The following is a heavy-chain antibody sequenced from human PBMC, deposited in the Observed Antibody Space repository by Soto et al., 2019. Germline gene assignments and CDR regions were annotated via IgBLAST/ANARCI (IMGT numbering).Heavy chain of an antibody. CDR3: ARMFSGSYYFDC. V-gene: IGHV3-7*05. Sequence: EVQLVESGGGLVQPGGFPRLSCAASGFTLGSYWMSWVRQAPGKGLEWVGSINQDGSEKNYVDSVKGRFTFSRDNAKNSLYLQMSSLRAEDTAVYFCARMFSGSYYFDCWGQGTLVTVSS. J-gene: IGHJ4*02. CDR2: INQDGSEK. D-gene: IGHD1-26*01. CDR1: GFTLGSYW.